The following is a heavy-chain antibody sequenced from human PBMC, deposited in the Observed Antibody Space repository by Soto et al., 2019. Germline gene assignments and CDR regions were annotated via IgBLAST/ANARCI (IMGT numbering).Heavy chain of an antibody. CDR1: GFTFSSYS. CDR2: ISSSSRTI. J-gene: IGHJ6*02. V-gene: IGHV3-48*02. Sequence: EVQLVESGGGLVQPGGSLRLSCAASGFTFSSYSMNWVRQAPGKGLEWVSYISSSSRTIYYADSVKGRFTISRDNAKNSLYLQMNSLRDEDTAVYYCARVRAHCSGGSCYSKYYYYGMDVWGQGTTVTVSS. CDR3: ARVRAHCSGGSCYSKYYYYGMDV. D-gene: IGHD2-15*01.